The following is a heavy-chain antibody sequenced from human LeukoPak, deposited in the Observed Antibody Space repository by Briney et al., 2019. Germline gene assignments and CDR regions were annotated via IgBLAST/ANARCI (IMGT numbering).Heavy chain of an antibody. D-gene: IGHD6-19*01. CDR3: ARDREQWAFDY. V-gene: IGHV1-69*05. CDR2: IIPIFGTA. Sequence: SVKVSCKASGYTFTSYGISWVRQAPGQGLEWMGRIIPIFGTANYAQKFQGRVTITTDESTSTAYMELSSLRSEDTAVYYCARDREQWAFDYWGQGTLVTVSS. J-gene: IGHJ4*02. CDR1: GYTFTSYG.